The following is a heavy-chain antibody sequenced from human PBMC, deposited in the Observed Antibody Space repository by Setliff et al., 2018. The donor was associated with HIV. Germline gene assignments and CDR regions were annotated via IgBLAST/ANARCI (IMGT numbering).Heavy chain of an antibody. Sequence: SETLSLTCTVSGGSISSGSYYWSWIRQSAGKGLEWIGHIYTTGRTNYNPSLKSRVTISLDTSKNQFFLRLSSVTAADTAVYYCAAATTLDYWGQGTLVTVSS. CDR1: GGSISSGSYY. V-gene: IGHV4-61*09. CDR2: IYTTGRT. CDR3: AAATTLDY. D-gene: IGHD1-26*01. J-gene: IGHJ4*02.